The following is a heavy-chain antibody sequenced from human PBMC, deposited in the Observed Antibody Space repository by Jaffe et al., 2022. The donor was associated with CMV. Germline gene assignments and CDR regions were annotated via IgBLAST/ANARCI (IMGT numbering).Heavy chain of an antibody. CDR3: ARIPGRGAVAGGYYYYYGMDV. J-gene: IGHJ6*02. V-gene: IGHV2-70*01. CDR1: GFSLSTSGMC. Sequence: QVTLRESGPALVKPTQTLTLTCTFSGFSLSTSGMCVSWIRQPPGKALEWLALIDWDDDKYYSTSLKTRLTISKDTSKNQVVLTMTNMDPVDTATYYCARIPGRGAVAGGYYYYYGMDVWGQGTTVTVSS. CDR2: IDWDDDK. D-gene: IGHD6-19*01.